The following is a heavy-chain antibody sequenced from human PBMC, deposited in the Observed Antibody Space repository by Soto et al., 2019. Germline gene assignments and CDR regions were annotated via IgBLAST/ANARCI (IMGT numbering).Heavy chain of an antibody. CDR1: GFTFSSYG. CDR3: AKDLYQQWLVYYYYYGMDV. Sequence: GGSLRLSCAASGFTFSSYGMHWVRQAPGKGLEWVAVISYDGSNKYYADSVKGRFTISRDNSKNTLYLQMNSLRAEDTAVYYCAKDLYQQWLVYYYYYGMDVWGQGTTVTVSS. J-gene: IGHJ6*02. CDR2: ISYDGSNK. D-gene: IGHD6-19*01. V-gene: IGHV3-30*18.